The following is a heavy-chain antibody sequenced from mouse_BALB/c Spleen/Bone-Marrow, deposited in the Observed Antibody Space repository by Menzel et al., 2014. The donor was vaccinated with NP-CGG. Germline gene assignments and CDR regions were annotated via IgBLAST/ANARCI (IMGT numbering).Heavy chain of an antibody. Sequence: EVHLVESGGGLVQPGGSRKLSCAASGFTFSSFGMHWVRQAPEKGLEWVAYISSGSSTVYYADKVMGRFTISRDNPKNTLFLQMTSLRSEDTAMYYCARSGISSGYFDYWGQGTTLTVSS. CDR3: ARSGISSGYFDY. CDR2: ISSGSSTV. CDR1: GFTFSSFG. J-gene: IGHJ2*01. D-gene: IGHD1-1*01. V-gene: IGHV5-17*02.